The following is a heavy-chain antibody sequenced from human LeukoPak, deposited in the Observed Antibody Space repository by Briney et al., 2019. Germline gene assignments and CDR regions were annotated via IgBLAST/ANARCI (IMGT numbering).Heavy chain of an antibody. D-gene: IGHD3-10*01. Sequence: GGSLRLSCAASGFTFSDYYMSWIRQAPGKGLERVSYISSSGSTIYYADSVKGRFTISRDNAKNSLYLQMNSLRAEDTAVYYCARDYYGSGSYYNNWFDPWGQGTPVTVSS. V-gene: IGHV3-11*01. CDR2: ISSSGSTI. J-gene: IGHJ5*02. CDR1: GFTFSDYY. CDR3: ARDYYGSGSYYNNWFDP.